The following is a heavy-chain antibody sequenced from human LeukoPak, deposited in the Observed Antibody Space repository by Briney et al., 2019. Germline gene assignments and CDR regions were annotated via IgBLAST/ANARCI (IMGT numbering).Heavy chain of an antibody. CDR1: GFTFSSYG. CDR3: AKPSGLDFWSGYRYDAFDI. D-gene: IGHD3-3*01. Sequence: GGSLRLSCAASGFTFSSYGMHWVRQAPGKGLEWVAFIRYDGSNKYYADSVKGRFTISRDNSKNTLYLQMNSLRAEDTAVHYCAKPSGLDFWSGYRYDAFDIWGQGTMVTVSS. J-gene: IGHJ3*02. V-gene: IGHV3-30*02. CDR2: IRYDGSNK.